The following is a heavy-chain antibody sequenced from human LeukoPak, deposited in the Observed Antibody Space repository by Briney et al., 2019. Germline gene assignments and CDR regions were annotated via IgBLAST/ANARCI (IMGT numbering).Heavy chain of an antibody. CDR3: ATDGYCSGGSCYSYDN. D-gene: IGHD2-15*01. CDR1: GFTFSNAW. CDR2: SKSKTDGGTI. V-gene: IGHV3-15*01. Sequence: SGGSLRLSCAGSGFTFSNAWVTWVRQAPGKGREWVGRSKSKTDGGTIDYGAPVKGRFSISGDDSKSTLYLQMNSLKTDDTAVYYCATDGYCSGGSCYSYDNWGQGTLVTVSS. J-gene: IGHJ4*02.